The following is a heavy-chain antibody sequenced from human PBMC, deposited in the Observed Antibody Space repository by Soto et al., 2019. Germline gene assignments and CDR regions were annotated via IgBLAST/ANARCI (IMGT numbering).Heavy chain of an antibody. Sequence: SETLSLTCTVSGGSISSGGYYWSWILQHPGKGLEWIGYIYYSGSTYYNPSLKSRVTISVDTSKNQFSLKLSSVTAADTAVYYCARDGGAVAGPDYYYYYGMDVWGQGTTVT. D-gene: IGHD6-19*01. CDR2: IYYSGST. CDR3: ARDGGAVAGPDYYYYYGMDV. CDR1: GGSISSGGYY. V-gene: IGHV4-31*03. J-gene: IGHJ6*02.